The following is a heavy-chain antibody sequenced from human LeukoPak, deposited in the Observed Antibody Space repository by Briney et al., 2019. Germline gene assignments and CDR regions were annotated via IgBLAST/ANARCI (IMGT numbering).Heavy chain of an antibody. CDR1: GFTFSSYG. D-gene: IGHD3-10*01. J-gene: IGHJ4*02. CDR3: AKGMVRGVILKGFDY. V-gene: IGHV3-23*01. Sequence: VGSLRLSCAASGFTFSSYGMSWVRQAPGKGLEWVSGIRAGGDNTYYADSVKGRFTISRDNSKNTLYLQMNSLRAEDTAAYYCAKGMVRGVILKGFDYWGQGTLVTVSS. CDR2: IRAGGDNT.